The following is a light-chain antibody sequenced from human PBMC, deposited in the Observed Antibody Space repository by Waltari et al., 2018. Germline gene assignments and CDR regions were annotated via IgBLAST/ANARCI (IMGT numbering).Light chain of an antibody. CDR2: EAT. CDR3: SSYSSSTTLGNV. J-gene: IGLJ1*01. Sequence: QSALTQAASVSGSPGQSITIPCSGTGSGVGSHDLVARYQQHPGKAPKLIIYEATKRPSGVSSRFSGSKSGNTASLTISGLQAEDEADYFCSSYSSSTTLGNVFGTGTKVTVL. CDR1: GSGVGSHDL. V-gene: IGLV2-23*01.